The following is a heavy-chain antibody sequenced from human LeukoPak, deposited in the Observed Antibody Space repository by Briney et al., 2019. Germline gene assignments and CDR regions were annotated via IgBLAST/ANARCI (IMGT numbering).Heavy chain of an antibody. CDR1: GFTFNTYA. CDR2: IGGSGDNT. CDR3: AKDQSDKGSYAAFDY. Sequence: GGSLRLSCAASGFTFNTYAMNWVRQAPGKGLEWVSAIGGSGDNTYYADSVKGRLTISRDNSKNTVYLQMNSLRAEDTAVYYCAKDQSDKGSYAAFDYWGQGTLVTVSS. D-gene: IGHD3-10*01. V-gene: IGHV3-23*01. J-gene: IGHJ4*02.